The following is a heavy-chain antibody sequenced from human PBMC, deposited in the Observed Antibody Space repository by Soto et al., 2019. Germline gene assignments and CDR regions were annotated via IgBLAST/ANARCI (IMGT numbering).Heavy chain of an antibody. CDR1: GGSISSYY. V-gene: IGHV4-59*01. CDR3: ARHNSSTGLPY. D-gene: IGHD6-13*01. CDR2: IYYSGST. Sequence: SETLSLTCTVSGGSISSYYWRWIRQPPGKGLEWIGYIYYSGSTNYNPSLKSRVTISVDTSKNQFSLKLSSVTAADTAVYYGARHNSSTGLPYGGKGTLVPV. J-gene: IGHJ4*02.